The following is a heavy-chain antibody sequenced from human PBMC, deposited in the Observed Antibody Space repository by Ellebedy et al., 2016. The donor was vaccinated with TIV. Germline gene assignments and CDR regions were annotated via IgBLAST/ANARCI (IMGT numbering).Heavy chain of an antibody. V-gene: IGHV3-21*06. CDR1: GFTFSSYG. D-gene: IGHD2-8*02. J-gene: IGHJ4*02. CDR3: ARELEVVDFEY. Sequence: GGSLRLXXTVSGFTFSSYGMTWIRQAPGRGLEWVASISSSSNYIEYAASVKGRFTISRDNANSVVYLQMNSLTAEDTAVYFCARELEVVDFEYWGQGTVVNVSS. CDR2: ISSSSNYI.